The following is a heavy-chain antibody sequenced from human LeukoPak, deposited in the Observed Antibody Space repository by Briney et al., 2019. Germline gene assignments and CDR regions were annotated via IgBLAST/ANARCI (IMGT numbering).Heavy chain of an antibody. CDR3: ARGGDSKHLVN. V-gene: IGHV4-59*01. Sequence: SETLSLTCTVAGGSISSYYWSWIRQPPGKGLEWIGYIYYSGSTNYNPSLKSRVTISVDTSKNQFSLNLSSVTAADTAVYYCARGGDSKHLVNWGQGTLVTVSS. CDR2: IYYSGST. J-gene: IGHJ1*01. CDR1: GGSISSYY. D-gene: IGHD3-3*02.